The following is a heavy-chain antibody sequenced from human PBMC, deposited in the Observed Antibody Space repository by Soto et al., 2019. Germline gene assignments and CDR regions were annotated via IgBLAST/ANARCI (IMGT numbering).Heavy chain of an antibody. CDR2: IKRDGSET. CDR3: VRAPAVWLSFFDY. Sequence: EVQLVESGGGVVQPGGSLRLSCAASGFPLSGYWMGWVRQAPGKGLEWVANIKRDGSETSYVDSVKGRFTISRDNARHSVDLQMNSLRAEDTAVYYCVRAPAVWLSFFDYWGQGTLVIVSS. V-gene: IGHV3-7*03. D-gene: IGHD2-2*01. J-gene: IGHJ4*02. CDR1: GFPLSGYW.